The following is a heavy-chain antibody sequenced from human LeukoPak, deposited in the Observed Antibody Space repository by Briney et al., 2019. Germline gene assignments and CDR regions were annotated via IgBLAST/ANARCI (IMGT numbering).Heavy chain of an antibody. CDR3: ARDRGSFMAD. J-gene: IGHJ4*02. D-gene: IGHD3-10*01. Sequence: SETLSLTCTVSGGSISSYYWSWIRQPPGKGLEWIGYIYYSGSTNYNPSLKSRVTISVDTSKNQFSLKLSSVTAADTAVYYCARDRGSFMADWGQGTLVTVSS. CDR1: GGSISSYY. V-gene: IGHV4-59*01. CDR2: IYYSGST.